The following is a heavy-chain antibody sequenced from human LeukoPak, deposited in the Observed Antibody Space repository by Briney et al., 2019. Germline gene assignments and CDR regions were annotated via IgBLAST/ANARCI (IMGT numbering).Heavy chain of an antibody. J-gene: IGHJ5*02. Sequence: SETLSLTCAVYGGSFSGYYWSWIRQPPGKGLEWIGEINHSGSTNYNPSLKSRVTISVDTSKNQFSLKLSSVTAADTAVYYCTGGGLVRGVTHWFAPWSQGTLVTVSS. V-gene: IGHV4-34*01. CDR3: TGGGLVRGVTHWFAP. CDR1: GGSFSGYY. D-gene: IGHD3-10*01. CDR2: INHSGST.